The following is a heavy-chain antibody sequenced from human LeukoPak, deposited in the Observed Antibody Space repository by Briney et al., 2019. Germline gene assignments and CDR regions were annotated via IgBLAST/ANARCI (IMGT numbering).Heavy chain of an antibody. CDR1: GYSFTSYG. CDR2: INGYNGNT. CDR3: GRPDDCGNRGSFDI. Sequence: ASVKVSCKASGYSFTSYGIIWVRQAPGQGLEWMGWINGYNGNTNYTQKLQGRVTMTTDTSTSTAYMELRSLRSDDTAVYYCGRPDDCGNRGSFDIWGQGTMVTVSS. J-gene: IGHJ3*02. V-gene: IGHV1-18*01. D-gene: IGHD4-23*01.